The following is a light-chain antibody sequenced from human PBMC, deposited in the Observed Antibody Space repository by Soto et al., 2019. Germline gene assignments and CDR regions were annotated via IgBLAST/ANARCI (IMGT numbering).Light chain of an antibody. Sequence: EIVLTQSPGTLSLSPGERATPSCRASQSVSSNNLAWYQQRPGQAPRVVIYGASTRATGIPERFSGSGSGTDFTLTISRLEPEDFAVYYCQQYGRSPFTVXPGTKVDIK. V-gene: IGKV3-20*01. CDR2: GAS. J-gene: IGKJ3*01. CDR3: QQYGRSPFT. CDR1: QSVSSNN.